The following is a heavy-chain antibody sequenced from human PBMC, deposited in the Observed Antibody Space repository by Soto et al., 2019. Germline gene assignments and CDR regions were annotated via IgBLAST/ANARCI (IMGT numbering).Heavy chain of an antibody. V-gene: IGHV4-31*02. Sequence: PSETLSLRWTVSGGKSISGGYCWSLIRQHPGKGLEWIGYIYYSGSTYYNPSLKSRVTISVDTSKNQFSLKLSSVTAADTAVYYCARETLTGLMDVWGQGTTVTVSS. CDR3: ARETLTGLMDV. CDR2: IYYSGST. J-gene: IGHJ6*02. CDR1: GGKSISGGYC. D-gene: IGHD3-9*01.